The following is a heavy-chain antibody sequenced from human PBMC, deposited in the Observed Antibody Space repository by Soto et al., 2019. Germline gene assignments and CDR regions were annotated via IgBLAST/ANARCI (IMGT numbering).Heavy chain of an antibody. CDR2: IIPILGIA. CDR3: ARAGYYFHYYYGMDV. D-gene: IGHD2-8*01. CDR1: GGTFSSYT. J-gene: IGHJ6*02. Sequence: QVQLVQSGAEVKKPGSSVKVSCKASGGTFSSYTISWVRQAPGQGLEWMGRIIPILGIANYAQKFQGRVTITADKSTSTAYMELSSLRSEDTAVYYCARAGYYFHYYYGMDVWGQGTTVTVSS. V-gene: IGHV1-69*02.